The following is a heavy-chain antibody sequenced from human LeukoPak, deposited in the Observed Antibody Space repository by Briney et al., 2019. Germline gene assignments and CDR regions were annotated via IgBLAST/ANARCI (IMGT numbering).Heavy chain of an antibody. CDR3: AKGSNVLRYFDWLIFFDY. D-gene: IGHD3-9*01. Sequence: SVKVSCKASGGTFSSYAISWVRQAPGQGLEWMGGIIPIFGTANYAQKFQGRVTITADESTSTAYMELSSLRSEDTAVYYCAKGSNVLRYFDWLIFFDYWGQGTLVTVSS. CDR1: GGTFSSYA. CDR2: IIPIFGTA. J-gene: IGHJ4*02. V-gene: IGHV1-69*13.